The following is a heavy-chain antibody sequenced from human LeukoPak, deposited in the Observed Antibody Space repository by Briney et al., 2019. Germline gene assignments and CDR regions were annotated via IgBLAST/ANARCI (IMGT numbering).Heavy chain of an antibody. CDR3: ARRGSSGWYDY. V-gene: IGHV3-48*03. CDR1: GFTFSSYE. D-gene: IGHD6-19*01. J-gene: IGHJ4*02. Sequence: PGGSLRLSCAASGFTFSSYEMNWVRQAPGQGLERVSYISSSGSTIYYADSVKGRFTISRDNAKNSLYLQMNSLRAEDTAVYYCARRGSSGWYDYWGQGTLVTVS. CDR2: ISSSGSTI.